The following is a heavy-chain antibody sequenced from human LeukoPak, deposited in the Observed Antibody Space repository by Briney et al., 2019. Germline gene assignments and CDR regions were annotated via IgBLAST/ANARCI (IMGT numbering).Heavy chain of an antibody. Sequence: GASVKVSCKVSGYTLTELSMHWVRQAPGKGLEWMGGFDPEDGETIYAQKFQGRVTMTGDTSTDTAYMELSSLRSEDTAVYYCATGFHYNYYDSWGQGTLVTVSS. CDR2: FDPEDGET. J-gene: IGHJ4*02. CDR1: GYTLTELS. V-gene: IGHV1-24*01. D-gene: IGHD3-22*01. CDR3: ATGFHYNYYDS.